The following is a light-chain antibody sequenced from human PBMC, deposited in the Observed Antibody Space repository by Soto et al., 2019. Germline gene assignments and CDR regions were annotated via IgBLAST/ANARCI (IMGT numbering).Light chain of an antibody. Sequence: QSALTQPASVSGSPGQSITISCTGTSSDVGSYNLVSWYQQHPGKAPKLMIYEGSKRPSGGSNRFSGSKSGNTASLTISGLHAEDEADYYCCSYAGSSTYVFGTGTKVTVL. V-gene: IGLV2-23*01. CDR1: SSDVGSYNL. J-gene: IGLJ1*01. CDR2: EGS. CDR3: CSYAGSSTYV.